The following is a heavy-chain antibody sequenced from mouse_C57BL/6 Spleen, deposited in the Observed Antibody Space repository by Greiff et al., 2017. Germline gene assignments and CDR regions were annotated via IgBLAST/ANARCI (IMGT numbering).Heavy chain of an antibody. V-gene: IGHV1-22*01. Sequence: VQLKESGPELVKPGASVKMSCKASGYTFTDYNMHWVKQSHGKSLEWIGYINPNNGGTSYNQKFKGKATLTVNKSSSTAYMELRSLTSEDSAVYYCARSKVYGNYPDYWGQGTTLTVSS. CDR1: GYTFTDYN. CDR2: INPNNGGT. D-gene: IGHD2-1*01. J-gene: IGHJ2*01. CDR3: ARSKVYGNYPDY.